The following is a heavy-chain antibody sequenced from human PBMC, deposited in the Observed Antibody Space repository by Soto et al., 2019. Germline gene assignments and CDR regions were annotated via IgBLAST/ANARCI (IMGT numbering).Heavy chain of an antibody. Sequence: LRLSCAASGFTFSSYGMHWVRQAPGKGLEWVAVISYDGSNKYYADSVKGRFTISRDNSKNTLYLQMNSLRAEDTAVYYCAKNEPLPDYWGQGTLVTVSS. D-gene: IGHD1-1*01. CDR2: ISYDGSNK. J-gene: IGHJ4*02. CDR1: GFTFSSYG. CDR3: AKNEPLPDY. V-gene: IGHV3-30*18.